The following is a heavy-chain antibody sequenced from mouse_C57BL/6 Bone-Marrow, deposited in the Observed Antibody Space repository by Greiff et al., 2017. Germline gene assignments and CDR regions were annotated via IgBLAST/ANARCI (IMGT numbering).Heavy chain of an antibody. CDR1: GFTFSSYT. CDR2: ISGGGGNT. Sequence: EVMLVESGGGLVKPGGSLKLSCAASGFTFSSYTMSWVRQTPEKRLEWVATISGGGGNTYYPDSVKGRFTISRDNAKNTLYLQMSSRRSEDTALYYCARTYYAMDYWGQGTSVTVSS. CDR3: ARTYYAMDY. J-gene: IGHJ4*01. V-gene: IGHV5-9*01.